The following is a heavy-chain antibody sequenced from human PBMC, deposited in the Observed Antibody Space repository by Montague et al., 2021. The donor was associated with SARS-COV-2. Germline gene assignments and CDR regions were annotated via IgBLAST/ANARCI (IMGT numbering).Heavy chain of an antibody. CDR1: SGSINSGGFY. V-gene: IGHV4-31*03. J-gene: IGHJ6*02. CDR2: IYYSGST. CDR3: ARSVRGYCNDDSCLARYYYGLDV. D-gene: IGHD2-15*01. Sequence: TLSLTCSVSSGSINSGGFYWSWIRQPPGKRLEWIGYIYYSGSTYYNPSLESRLTISVDTSKNQFSLNLSSVTAADTAVYYCARSVRGYCNDDSCLARYYYGLDVWGQGTTVTVSS.